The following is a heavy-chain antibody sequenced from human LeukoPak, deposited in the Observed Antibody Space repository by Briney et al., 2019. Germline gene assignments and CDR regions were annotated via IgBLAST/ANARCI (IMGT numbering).Heavy chain of an antibody. Sequence: SETLSLTCTVSGGSISSYYWSWIRQPPGKGLEWIGYIYYSGSTNYSPSLKSRVTISVDTSKNQFSLKLSSVTAADTAVYYCARVNGDYPDYWGQGTLVTVSS. CDR1: GGSISSYY. V-gene: IGHV4-59*01. CDR3: ARVNGDYPDY. J-gene: IGHJ4*02. D-gene: IGHD4-17*01. CDR2: IYYSGST.